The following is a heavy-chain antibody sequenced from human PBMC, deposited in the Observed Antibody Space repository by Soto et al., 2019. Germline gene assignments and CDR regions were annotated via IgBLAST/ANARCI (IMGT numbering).Heavy chain of an antibody. V-gene: IGHV4-59*12. Sequence: SETLSLTCTVSGGPISSNYWSWIRQPPGKSLEWIGYVYHSGSTNYNPSLKSRLTISVDRSKYQFSLKLSSMTAADTAVYYCASGSHVPHYWGQGTLVTVSS. CDR2: VYHSGST. CDR3: ASGSHVPHY. CDR1: GGPISSNY. J-gene: IGHJ4*02. D-gene: IGHD6-6*01.